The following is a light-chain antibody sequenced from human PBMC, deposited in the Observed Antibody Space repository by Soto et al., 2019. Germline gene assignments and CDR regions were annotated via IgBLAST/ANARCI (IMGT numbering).Light chain of an antibody. Sequence: QSVLTQPRSVSGSPGQSVTISCTGTSSDVGGYNYVSWYQQHPGKAPKLIIYDVTKRPSGVPDRFSGSKSGNTASLTISGLQAGDEADYHCCSYAGSYTLLFGGGTKVTVL. J-gene: IGLJ2*01. CDR1: SSDVGGYNY. CDR2: DVT. V-gene: IGLV2-11*01. CDR3: CSYAGSYTLL.